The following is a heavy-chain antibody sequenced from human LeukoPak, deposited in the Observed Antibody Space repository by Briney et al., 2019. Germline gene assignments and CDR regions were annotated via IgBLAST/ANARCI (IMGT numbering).Heavy chain of an antibody. Sequence: ASVKVSCKASGYTFTGYYIHWVRQAPGQGLEWMGWVNPTSGGTNYAQKSQGRVTMTRDTSISTAYMELSRLRSDDTAVYYCARVYYYYDSSGILTLYFDYWGQGTLVTVSS. CDR3: ARVYYYYDSSGILTLYFDY. V-gene: IGHV1-2*02. J-gene: IGHJ4*02. CDR1: GYTFTGYY. CDR2: VNPTSGGT. D-gene: IGHD3-22*01.